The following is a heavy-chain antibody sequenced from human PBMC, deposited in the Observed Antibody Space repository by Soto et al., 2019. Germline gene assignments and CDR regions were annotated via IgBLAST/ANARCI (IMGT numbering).Heavy chain of an antibody. CDR2: ISAYNGNT. J-gene: IGHJ6*03. Sequence: GASVKVSCKASGYTFTSYGISWVRQAPGQGLEWMGWISAYNGNTNYAQKLQGRVTMTTDTSTSTAYMELRSLRSDGTAVYYCARDRYYDILTGYRPYYYYYMDVWGKGTTVTVSS. CDR1: GYTFTSYG. CDR3: ARDRYYDILTGYRPYYYYYMDV. V-gene: IGHV1-18*01. D-gene: IGHD3-9*01.